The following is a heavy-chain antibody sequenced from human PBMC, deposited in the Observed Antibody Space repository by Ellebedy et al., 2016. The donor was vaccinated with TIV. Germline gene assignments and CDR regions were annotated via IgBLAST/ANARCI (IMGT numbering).Heavy chain of an antibody. D-gene: IGHD3-10*01. CDR3: ARDSYYGSGSYYKSRPLDY. CDR1: GFTFSSYS. Sequence: PGGSLRLSCAASGFTFSSYSINWVRQAPGKGLEWVSSITSSSSYIYYADSVKGRFTISRDNARNSLYLQMSSLRAEDTAVYYCARDSYYGSGSYYKSRPLDYWGQGTLVTVSS. J-gene: IGHJ4*02. V-gene: IGHV3-21*01. CDR2: ITSSSSYI.